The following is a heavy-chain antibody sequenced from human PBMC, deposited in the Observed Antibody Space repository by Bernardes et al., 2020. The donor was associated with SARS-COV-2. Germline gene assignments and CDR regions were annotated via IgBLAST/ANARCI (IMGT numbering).Heavy chain of an antibody. V-gene: IGHV3-23*01. CDR2: ISGFGSTT. D-gene: IGHD5-18*01. J-gene: IGHJ4*02. Sequence: GGSLRLSCAASGFTFSSYAMNWVRQAPGKGLEWVSVISGFGSTTYYADSVKGRFTISRDNSKNALYLQMNSLRAEDTAVYYCAKGPNVETAMAAPNPLDYCDFWGQGTLVAVSS. CDR1: GFTFSSYA. CDR3: AKGPNVETAMAAPNPLDYCDF.